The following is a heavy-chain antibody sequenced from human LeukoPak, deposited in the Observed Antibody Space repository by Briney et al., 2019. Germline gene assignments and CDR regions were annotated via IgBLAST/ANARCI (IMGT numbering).Heavy chain of an antibody. CDR3: AKASVVAATPGY. D-gene: IGHD2-15*01. J-gene: IGHJ4*02. V-gene: IGHV3-30*18. CDR2: ISYDGSNK. Sequence: PGGSLRLSCAASGFTFSSYGMHWVRRAPGKGLEWVAVISYDGSNKYYADSVKGRFTISRDNSKNTLYLQMNSLRAEDTAVYYCAKASVVAATPGYWGQGTLVTVSS. CDR1: GFTFSSYG.